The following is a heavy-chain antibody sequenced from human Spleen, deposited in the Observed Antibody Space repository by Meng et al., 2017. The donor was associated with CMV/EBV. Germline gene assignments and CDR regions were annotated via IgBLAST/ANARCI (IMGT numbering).Heavy chain of an antibody. V-gene: IGHV4-61*08. CDR1: GGSVSSGGSY. J-gene: IGHJ4*02. CDR3: VRGRPPRYYFDY. Sequence: SETLSLTCTVSGGSVSSGGSYWSWIRQPPGQGLEWIGEIIHSGYTNYSPSLKSRVTISVDTSKNQFSLKLTSVTAADTAVYYCVRGRPPRYYFDYWGQGALVTVSS. D-gene: IGHD3-9*01. CDR2: IIHSGYT.